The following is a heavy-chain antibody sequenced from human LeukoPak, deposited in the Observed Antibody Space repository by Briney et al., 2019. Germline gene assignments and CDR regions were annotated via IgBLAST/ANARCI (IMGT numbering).Heavy chain of an antibody. CDR1: GYTFTGYY. CDR3: ARANLDIVVLVAAKFRGLYFDY. Sequence: ASVKVSCKASGYTFTGYYMHWVRQAPGQGLEWMGWINPNSGGTNYAQKFQGRVTMTRDTSISTAYMELSRLRSDDTAVYYCARANLDIVVLVAAKFRGLYFDYWGQGTLVTVSS. CDR2: INPNSGGT. V-gene: IGHV1-2*02. J-gene: IGHJ4*02. D-gene: IGHD2-15*01.